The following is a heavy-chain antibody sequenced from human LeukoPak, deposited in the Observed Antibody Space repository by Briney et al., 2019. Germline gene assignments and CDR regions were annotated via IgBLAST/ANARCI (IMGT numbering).Heavy chain of an antibody. CDR1: GGSISSYY. CDR2: IYYSGST. CDR3: ARQGGWIHRRNWFDP. Sequence: SSETLSLTCTVSGGSISSYYWGWIRQPPGKGLEWIGSIYYSGSTYYNPSLKSRVTISVDTSKNQFSLKLSSVTAADTAVYYCARQGGWIHRRNWFDPWGQGTLVTVSS. J-gene: IGHJ5*02. V-gene: IGHV4-39*01. D-gene: IGHD5-18*01.